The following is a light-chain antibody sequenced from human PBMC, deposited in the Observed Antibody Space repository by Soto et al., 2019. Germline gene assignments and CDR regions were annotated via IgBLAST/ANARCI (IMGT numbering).Light chain of an antibody. Sequence: QSVLTQPPSVSGSPGQSITISCTGTSSDVGGYNSVSWYQQHPGKAPKLMIYEVSNRPSGVSNRFSGCKSGNTASLTVSGLQAEDEADYYCSSFTSSSTLDVFGTGTKVTVL. V-gene: IGLV2-14*01. CDR1: SSDVGGYNS. CDR3: SSFTSSSTLDV. J-gene: IGLJ1*01. CDR2: EVS.